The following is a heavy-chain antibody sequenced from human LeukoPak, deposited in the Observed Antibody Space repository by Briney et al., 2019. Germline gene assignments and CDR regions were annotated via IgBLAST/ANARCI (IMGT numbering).Heavy chain of an antibody. CDR1: GYSISSGYY. D-gene: IGHD3-10*01. V-gene: IGHV4-38-2*02. CDR3: ARHVTLVRGIQTDWFDP. Sequence: SETLSLTCTVSGYSISSGYYWGWIRQPPGKGLEWIGSIYHSGSTYYNPSLKSRVTISVDTSKNQFSLKLSSVTAADTAVYYCARHVTLVRGIQTDWFDPWGQGTLVTVSS. J-gene: IGHJ5*02. CDR2: IYHSGST.